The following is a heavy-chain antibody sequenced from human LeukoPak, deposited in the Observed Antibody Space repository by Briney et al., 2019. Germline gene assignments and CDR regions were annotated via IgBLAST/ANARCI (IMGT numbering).Heavy chain of an antibody. V-gene: IGHV1-18*01. D-gene: IGHD6-19*01. CDR3: ASFGAVAGTQRRQPSYAFDI. J-gene: IGHJ3*02. CDR1: GYTFTSYG. Sequence: GASVKVSCKASGYTFTSYGISWVRQAPGQGLEWMGWISAYNGNTNYAQKLQGRVTMTTDTSTSTAYMELGSLRSDDTAVYYCASFGAVAGTQRRQPSYAFDIWGQGTMVTVSS. CDR2: ISAYNGNT.